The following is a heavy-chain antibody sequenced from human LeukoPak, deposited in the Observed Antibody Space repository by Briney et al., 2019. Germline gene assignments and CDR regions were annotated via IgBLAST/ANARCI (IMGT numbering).Heavy chain of an antibody. CDR3: ARDQRTIVVVPAAQPDY. D-gene: IGHD2-2*01. Sequence: ASVKVSCKASGGTFSSYAISWVRQAPGQGLEWMGRIIPILGIANYAQKFQGRVTITADKSTSTAYMELSSLRSDDTAVYYCARDQRTIVVVPAAQPDYWGQGTLVTVSS. V-gene: IGHV1-69*04. CDR1: GGTFSSYA. J-gene: IGHJ4*02. CDR2: IIPILGIA.